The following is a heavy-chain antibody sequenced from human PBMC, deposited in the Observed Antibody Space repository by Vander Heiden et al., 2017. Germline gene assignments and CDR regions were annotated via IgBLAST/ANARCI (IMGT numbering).Heavy chain of an antibody. CDR2: ISGSGGST. Sequence: VQLLESVGGLVQPGGSLHLSCSASGFTFSSYAMSWVRQGPGKGLEWVSAISGSGGSTYYADSVKGRFTISRDNSKNTLYLQMNSLRAEDTAVYYCAKAGEGDYWGQGTLVTVSS. CDR1: GFTFSSYA. J-gene: IGHJ4*02. D-gene: IGHD4-17*01. V-gene: IGHV3-23*01. CDR3: AKAGEGDY.